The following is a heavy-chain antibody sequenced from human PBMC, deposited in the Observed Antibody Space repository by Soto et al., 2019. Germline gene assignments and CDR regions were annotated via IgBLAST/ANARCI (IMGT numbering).Heavy chain of an antibody. J-gene: IGHJ4*02. CDR1: GFIFSNYW. CDR2: IKQDGSEK. Sequence: GESLKISCAASGFIFSNYWMNWVRQAPGKGLEWVANIKQDGSEKYYVDSVKGRFTISRDNAKNSLYLQMNSLRAEDTAVYYCARGELGAKGYWGQGTLVTVSS. D-gene: IGHD1-26*01. V-gene: IGHV3-7*05. CDR3: ARGELGAKGY.